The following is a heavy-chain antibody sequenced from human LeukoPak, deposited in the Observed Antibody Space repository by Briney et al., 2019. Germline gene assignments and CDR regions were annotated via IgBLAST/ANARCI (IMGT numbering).Heavy chain of an antibody. V-gene: IGHV4-59*08. D-gene: IGHD5-12*01. CDR3: ARHSRGYGSFDY. Sequence: SETLSLTCTVSGGSISSYDWSWLRQPPGKGLEWIGYFYYTGSTKYNPSLKSRVTISVDTSKNQISLDLSSVTAADTAVYYCARHSRGYGSFDYWGQGTLVTVSS. CDR2: FYYTGST. J-gene: IGHJ4*02. CDR1: GGSISSYD.